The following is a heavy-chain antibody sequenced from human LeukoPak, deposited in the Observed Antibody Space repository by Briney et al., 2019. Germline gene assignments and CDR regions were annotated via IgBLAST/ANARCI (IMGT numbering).Heavy chain of an antibody. CDR1: GFAFSSYG. D-gene: IGHD5-18*01. CDR2: ISGSGGST. Sequence: GGTLRLSCAASGFAFSSYGMSWVRQAPGKGLEWVSAISGSGGSTYYADSVKGRFTISRDNSKNTLYLQMNSLRAEDTAVYYCARDLSGVAGYTYGRGIDYWGQGTLVTVSS. V-gene: IGHV3-23*01. J-gene: IGHJ4*02. CDR3: ARDLSGVAGYTYGRGIDY.